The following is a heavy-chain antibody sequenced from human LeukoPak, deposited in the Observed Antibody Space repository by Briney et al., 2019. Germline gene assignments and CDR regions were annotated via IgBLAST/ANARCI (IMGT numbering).Heavy chain of an antibody. V-gene: IGHV5-51*01. CDR2: IYPGDSDT. CDR1: GYSFTSYW. Sequence: PGESLKISCQGSGYSFTSYWIGWVRQLPGKGLEWMGIIYPGDSDTRYSPSFQGQVTISADKSISTAYLQWSSLKASDTAMYYCARRYYGSGSYYNWFDPWGQGTLVTVSS. D-gene: IGHD3-10*01. J-gene: IGHJ5*02. CDR3: ARRYYGSGSYYNWFDP.